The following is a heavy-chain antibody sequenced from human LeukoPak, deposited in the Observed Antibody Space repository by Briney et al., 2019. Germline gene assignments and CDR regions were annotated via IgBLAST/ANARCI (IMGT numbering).Heavy chain of an antibody. Sequence: PSETLSLTCTVSGGSISSYYWSWIRQPPGKGLEWIGYIYYSGSTNYNPSLKSRVTISVDTSKNQFSLKLSSVTAADTAVYYCARGLTMIVVADYYYYYMDVWGKGTTVTVSS. CDR1: GGSISSYY. CDR3: ARGLTMIVVADYYYYYMDV. J-gene: IGHJ6*03. CDR2: IYYSGST. D-gene: IGHD3-22*01. V-gene: IGHV4-59*01.